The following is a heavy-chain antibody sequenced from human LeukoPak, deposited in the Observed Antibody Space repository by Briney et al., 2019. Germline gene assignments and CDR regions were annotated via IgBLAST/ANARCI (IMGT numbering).Heavy chain of an antibody. CDR3: AKDHNNRGSYRYYYYGMDV. D-gene: IGHD1-26*01. CDR2: IYSGGST. J-gene: IGHJ6*02. CDR1: GFTVSSNY. V-gene: IGHV3-53*05. Sequence: GGSLRLSCAASGFTVSSNYMSWVRQAPGKGLEWVSVIYSGGSTYYADSVKGRFTISRDNSKNSLYLQMNGLRSEDTALYYCAKDHNNRGSYRYYYYGMDVWGQGTTVTVSS.